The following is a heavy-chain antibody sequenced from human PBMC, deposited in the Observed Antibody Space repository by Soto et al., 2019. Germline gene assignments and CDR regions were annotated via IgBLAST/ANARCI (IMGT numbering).Heavy chain of an antibody. D-gene: IGHD2-15*01. CDR2: IYYSGST. V-gene: IGHV4-39*07. CDR1: VGSISSSSYY. CDR3: AGVDCRGGSCFFDY. Sequence: PSETLSLTCTVSVGSISSSSYYCGWIRQPPGKGLEWIGSIYYSGSTYYNPYLKSRVTISVDTSKNQFSLKLSSVTAADTAVYYCAGVDCRGGSCFFDYWGQGTLVSVSS. J-gene: IGHJ4*02.